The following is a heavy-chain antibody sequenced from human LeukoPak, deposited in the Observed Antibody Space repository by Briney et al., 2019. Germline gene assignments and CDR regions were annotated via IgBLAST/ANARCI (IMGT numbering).Heavy chain of an antibody. CDR1: GYTFTGYY. Sequence: SVKVSCTASGYTFTGYYMHWVRQATGQGLEWMGWMNPNSGNTGYAQKFQGRVTMTRDTSITTAYMELSSLSSEDTAMYYCAREPSLQSSSSYNYWGQGTLVTVSS. V-gene: IGHV1-8*02. D-gene: IGHD6-6*01. CDR2: MNPNSGNT. J-gene: IGHJ4*02. CDR3: AREPSLQSSSSYNY.